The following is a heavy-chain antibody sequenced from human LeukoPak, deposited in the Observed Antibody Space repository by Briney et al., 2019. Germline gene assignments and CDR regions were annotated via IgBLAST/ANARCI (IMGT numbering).Heavy chain of an antibody. CDR3: ARHRVRAIGLEFYSSIDV. J-gene: IGHJ6*03. CDR1: GYSFTNYS. Sequence: GGALQLFSYGSGYSFTNYSNGRGRQEPGKSLQGMGCIDPDDSQTKYIQYFQAQVTFSADTSINSIYVRWTSLRASDPALYCCARHRVRAIGLEFYSSIDVWGKGPTVSVS. V-gene: IGHV5-51*01. D-gene: IGHD3-10*01. CDR2: IDPDDSQT.